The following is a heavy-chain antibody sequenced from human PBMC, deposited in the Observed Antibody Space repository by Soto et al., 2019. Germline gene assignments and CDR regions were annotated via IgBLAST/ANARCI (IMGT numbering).Heavy chain of an antibody. J-gene: IGHJ3*02. CDR2: IGTAGDT. CDR3: ATFSGGSCYSLACAFDI. D-gene: IGHD2-15*01. CDR1: GFTFSSYA. Sequence: GGSLRLSCAASGFTFSSYAMSWVRQAPGKGLEWVSAIGTAGDTYYPGSVKGRFTISRENAKNSLYLQMNSLRAGDTAVYYCATFSGGSCYSLACAFDIWGQGTMVTVSS. V-gene: IGHV3-13*01.